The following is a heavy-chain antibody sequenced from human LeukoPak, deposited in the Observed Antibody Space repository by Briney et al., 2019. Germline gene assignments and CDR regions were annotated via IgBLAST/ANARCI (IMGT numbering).Heavy chain of an antibody. J-gene: IGHJ4*02. V-gene: IGHV3-7*01. CDR1: GFTFSGHW. Sequence: GGSLRLSCAASGFTFSGHWMSWVRQAPGKGLEWVANINQGGSDKYYVDSVKGRFTISRDNAKESLYLQMDSLRDEDTAFYFCARGIFYGSGTQSFDYWGQGTLVTVSS. D-gene: IGHD3-10*01. CDR3: ARGIFYGSGTQSFDY. CDR2: INQGGSDK.